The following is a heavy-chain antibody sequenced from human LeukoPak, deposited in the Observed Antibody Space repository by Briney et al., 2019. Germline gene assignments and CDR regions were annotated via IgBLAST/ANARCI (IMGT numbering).Heavy chain of an antibody. J-gene: IGHJ5*02. CDR1: GYNFTTYW. D-gene: IGHD6-25*01. CDR2: IYPRDSQI. CDR3: ARHTKRPQAGWFDP. Sequence: KGGESLKISCKASGYNFTTYWIGWVRQLPGKSLEYMGIIYPRDSQIRYSPSFQGQVTISADKSISTAYLQWTSLKASDTAIYYCARHTKRPQAGWFDPWGQGTLVTVSS. V-gene: IGHV5-51*01.